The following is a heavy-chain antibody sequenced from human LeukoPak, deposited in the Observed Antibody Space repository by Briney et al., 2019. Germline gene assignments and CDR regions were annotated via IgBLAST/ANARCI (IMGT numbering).Heavy chain of an antibody. Sequence: SETPSLTCAVYGGSFSGYYWSWIRQPLGKGLEWIGEINYSGSTNYNPSLKSRVTISVDTSKNQFSLKLSSVTAADTAVYYCARGVCSGGSCYSEWNYWGQGTLVTVSS. D-gene: IGHD2-15*01. J-gene: IGHJ4*02. V-gene: IGHV4-34*01. CDR2: INYSGST. CDR1: GGSFSGYY. CDR3: ARGVCSGGSCYSEWNY.